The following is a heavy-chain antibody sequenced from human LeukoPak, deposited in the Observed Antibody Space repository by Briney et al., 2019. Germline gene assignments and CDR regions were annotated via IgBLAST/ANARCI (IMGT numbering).Heavy chain of an antibody. CDR3: AKRRGLELLYYYMDV. J-gene: IGHJ6*03. CDR1: GFTFSSYG. CDR2: ISGSGGST. Sequence: GGSLRLSCAASGFTFSSYGMSWVHQAPGKGLEWVSGISGSGGSTFYADSVKGRFTISRDNSKNTLYLQMNSLRAEDTAVYYCAKRRGLELLYYYMDVWGKGTTVTVSS. V-gene: IGHV3-23*01. D-gene: IGHD1-7*01.